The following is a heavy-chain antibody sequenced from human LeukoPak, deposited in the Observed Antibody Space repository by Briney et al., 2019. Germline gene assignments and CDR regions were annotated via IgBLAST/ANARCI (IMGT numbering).Heavy chain of an antibody. J-gene: IGHJ4*02. V-gene: IGHV3-7*01. CDR3: ASGRGYSYGPYFDY. CDR2: IKQDGSEK. CDR1: GFTFSSYW. D-gene: IGHD5-18*01. Sequence: GGSLRLSCAASGFTFSSYWMSWVRQAPGKGLEWVANIKQDGSEKYYVDSVKGRFTISRDNAKNSLYLQMNSLRAEDTAVYYCASGRGYSYGPYFDYWGQGTLVTVSS.